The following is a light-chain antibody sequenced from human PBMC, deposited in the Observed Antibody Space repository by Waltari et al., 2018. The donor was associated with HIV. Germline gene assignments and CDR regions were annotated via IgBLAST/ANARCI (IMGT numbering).Light chain of an antibody. V-gene: IGKV1-39*01. CDR2: AAT. J-gene: IGKJ1*01. Sequence: DIQMTQSPSSLSASVGDSVTITCRASQKISNYLHWYHQKPGKAPNRLIYAATSFQSGVPSSVSGSGSGTDFTLTINSVQPEDFGTYYCQQSYSPPWTFGQGTKVEIK. CDR3: QQSYSPPWT. CDR1: QKISNY.